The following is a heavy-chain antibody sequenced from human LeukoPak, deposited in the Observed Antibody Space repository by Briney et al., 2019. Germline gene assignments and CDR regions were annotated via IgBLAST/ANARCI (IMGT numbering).Heavy chain of an antibody. CDR2: IYHSGST. V-gene: IGHV4-30-2*03. D-gene: IGHD4-11*01. CDR3: ARQDGMTAVTTVIDY. J-gene: IGHJ4*02. CDR1: GGSISSGGYS. Sequence: PSETLSLTCAVSGGSISSGGYSWSWIRQPPGKGLEWIGYIYHSGSTYYSPSLKSRVTISVDTSKNQFSLKLSSVTAADTAVYYCARQDGMTAVTTVIDYWGQGTLVTVSS.